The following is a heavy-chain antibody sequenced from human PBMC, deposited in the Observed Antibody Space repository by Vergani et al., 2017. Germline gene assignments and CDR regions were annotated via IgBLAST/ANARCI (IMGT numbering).Heavy chain of an antibody. CDR1: GGTFSSYT. D-gene: IGHD4-11*01. V-gene: IGHV1-69*09. CDR2: IIPILGIA. CDR3: ARVTDYTITNPGDY. J-gene: IGHJ4*02. Sequence: QVQLVQSGAEVKKPGASVKVSCKASGGTFSSYTIRWVRQAPGQGLEWMGRIIPILGIANYAQKFQGRVTITADKSTSTAYMELSSLRSEDTAVYYCARVTDYTITNPGDYWGQGTLVTVSS.